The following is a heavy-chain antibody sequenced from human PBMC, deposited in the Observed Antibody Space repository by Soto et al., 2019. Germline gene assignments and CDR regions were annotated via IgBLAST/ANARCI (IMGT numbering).Heavy chain of an antibody. CDR2: IYHSGST. V-gene: IGHV4-4*02. CDR3: ARDIIGGYGSGSPGFDP. J-gene: IGHJ5*02. CDR1: GGSISSSNW. D-gene: IGHD3-10*01. Sequence: PSETLSLTCAVFGGSISSSNWWSWVRQPPGKGLEWIGEIYHSGSTNYNPSLKSRVTISVDKSKNQFSLKLSSVTAADTAVYYCARDIIGGYGSGSPGFDPWGQGTLVTVSS.